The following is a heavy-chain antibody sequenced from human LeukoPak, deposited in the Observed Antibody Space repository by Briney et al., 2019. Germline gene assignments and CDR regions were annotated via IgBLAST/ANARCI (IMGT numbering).Heavy chain of an antibody. V-gene: IGHV4-59*01. Sequence: PSETLSLTCTVSGGSISSYYWSWIRQPPGKGLEWIGYIYYSGSTNYNPSLKSRVTISVDTSKNQFSLKLSSVTAADTAVYYCARARGDGSGSPPLDYYYGMDVWGQGTTVTVSS. D-gene: IGHD3-10*01. CDR1: GGSISSYY. CDR3: ARARGDGSGSPPLDYYYGMDV. CDR2: IYYSGST. J-gene: IGHJ6*02.